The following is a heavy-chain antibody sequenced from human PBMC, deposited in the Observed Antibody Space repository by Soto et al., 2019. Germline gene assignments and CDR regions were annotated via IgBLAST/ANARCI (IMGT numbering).Heavy chain of an antibody. J-gene: IGHJ5*02. V-gene: IGHV4-61*01. CDR1: GGSVSSGSYY. CDR2: IYYSGST. Sequence: SETLSLTCTVSGGSVSSGSYYWSWIRQPPGKGLEWIGCIYYSGSTNYNPSLKSRVTISVDTSKNQFSLKLSSVTAADTAVYYCARDRGRWLQLFGWFDPWGQGTLVTVSS. D-gene: IGHD5-12*01. CDR3: ARDRGRWLQLFGWFDP.